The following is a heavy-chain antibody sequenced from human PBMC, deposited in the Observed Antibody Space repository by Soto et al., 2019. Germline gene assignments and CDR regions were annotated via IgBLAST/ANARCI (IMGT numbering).Heavy chain of an antibody. CDR1: GFTFSSYG. J-gene: IGHJ4*02. V-gene: IGHV3-33*01. CDR2: IWYDGSNK. Sequence: LRLSCAASGFTFSSYGMHWVRQAPGKGLEWVAVIWYDGSNKYYADSVKGRFTISRDNSKNTLYLQMNSLRAEDTAVYYCAREPYQRTTYFDYWGPGTLVTVSS. CDR3: AREPYQRTTYFDY. D-gene: IGHD1-1*01.